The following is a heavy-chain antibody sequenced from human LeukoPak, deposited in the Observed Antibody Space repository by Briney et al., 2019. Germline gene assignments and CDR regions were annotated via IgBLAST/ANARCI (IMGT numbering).Heavy chain of an antibody. V-gene: IGHV3-7*01. Sequence: GGSLRLSCVVSGFTFSSYWMNWVRQAPGKGLEWVASIKQDGSEKKYMDSVKGRFTISRDNAKNSLYLQMNSLRAEDTAVYYCARDDARWEVPFDYWGQGSLVTVSS. D-gene: IGHD1-26*01. J-gene: IGHJ4*02. CDR3: ARDDARWEVPFDY. CDR1: GFTFSSYW. CDR2: IKQDGSEK.